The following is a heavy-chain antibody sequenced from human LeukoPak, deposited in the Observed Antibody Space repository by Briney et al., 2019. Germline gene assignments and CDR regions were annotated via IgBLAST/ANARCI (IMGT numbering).Heavy chain of an antibody. Sequence: SETLSLTCAVSGGSISSGGYSWSWIRQPAGKGLEWIGRIYTSGSTNYNPSLKSRVTMSVDTSKNQFSLKLSSVTAADTAVYYCARVGGSGSYYHYWGQGTLVTVSS. CDR3: ARVGGSGSYYHY. CDR1: GGSISSGGYS. V-gene: IGHV4-61*02. J-gene: IGHJ4*02. CDR2: IYTSGST. D-gene: IGHD3-10*01.